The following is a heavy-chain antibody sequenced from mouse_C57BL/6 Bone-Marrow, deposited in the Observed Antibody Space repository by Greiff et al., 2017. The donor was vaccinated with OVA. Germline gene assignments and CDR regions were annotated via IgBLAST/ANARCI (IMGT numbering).Heavy chain of an antibody. CDR3: ARGFDYYGSPYFDY. V-gene: IGHV1-19*01. Sequence: VHVKQSGPVLVKPGASVKMSCKASGYTFTDYYMNWVKQSHGKSLEWIGVINPYNGGTSYNQKFKGKATLTVDKSSSTAYMELNSLTSEDSAVYYCARGFDYYGSPYFDYWGQGTTLTVSS. J-gene: IGHJ2*01. CDR1: GYTFTDYY. D-gene: IGHD1-1*01. CDR2: INPYNGGT.